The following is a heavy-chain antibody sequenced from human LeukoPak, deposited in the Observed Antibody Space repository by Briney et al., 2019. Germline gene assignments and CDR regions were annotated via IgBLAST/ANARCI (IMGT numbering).Heavy chain of an antibody. CDR1: GFTFYDYA. CDR2: INWNSDKI. V-gene: IGHV3-9*01. Sequence: GGALRLSCAPSGFTFYDYAMHSVRETPGKGLEWGSGINWNSDKIAYADSVKGRFTISRDNANKSPYLQMNGLRTEDTALYYCAKDMRKKSDYPSFDCWGQGTQVTVSS. D-gene: IGHD4-17*01. J-gene: IGHJ4*02. CDR3: AKDMRKKSDYPSFDC.